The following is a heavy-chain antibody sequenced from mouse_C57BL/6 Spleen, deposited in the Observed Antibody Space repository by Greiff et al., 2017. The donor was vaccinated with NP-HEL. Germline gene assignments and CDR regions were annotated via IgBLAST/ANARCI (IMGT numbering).Heavy chain of an antibody. CDR1: GYTFTSYW. CDR2: IDPSDSYT. V-gene: IGHV1-69*01. D-gene: IGHD2-5*01. Sequence: VQLQQPGAELVMPGASVKLSCKASGYTFTSYWMHWVKQRPGQGLEWIGEIDPSDSYTNYTQKFKGKSTLTVDKSSSTAYMQLSSLTSEDSAVYYCARRSNYPYYFDYWGQGTTLTVSS. CDR3: ARRSNYPYYFDY. J-gene: IGHJ2*01.